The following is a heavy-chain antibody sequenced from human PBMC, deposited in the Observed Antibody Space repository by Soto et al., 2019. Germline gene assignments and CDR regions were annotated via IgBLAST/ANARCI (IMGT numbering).Heavy chain of an antibody. CDR2: IVVGSGNT. Sequence: SVKVSCKASGFTFTSSAVQWVRQARGQRLEWIGWIVVGSGNTNYAQKFQERVTITRDMSTSTAYMELSSLRSEDTAVYYCAADPLYGDGMDVWGQGTTVTSP. CDR3: AADPLYGDGMDV. CDR1: GFTFTSSA. D-gene: IGHD4-17*01. V-gene: IGHV1-58*01. J-gene: IGHJ6*02.